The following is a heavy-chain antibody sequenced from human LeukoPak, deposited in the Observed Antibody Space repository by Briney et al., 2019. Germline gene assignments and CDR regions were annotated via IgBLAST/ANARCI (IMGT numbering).Heavy chain of an antibody. Sequence: GGSLRLSCAASGFTFSSYWMSWVRQPPGKGLEWVSAIGISADTFYVGSVKGRFTISRENGENSLYLQMNNLGVEDTAIYYCARQNSPHGNFDYWGQGTLVAVSS. V-gene: IGHV3-13*01. CDR1: GFTFSSYW. J-gene: IGHJ4*02. CDR2: IGISADT. D-gene: IGHD1-26*01. CDR3: ARQNSPHGNFDY.